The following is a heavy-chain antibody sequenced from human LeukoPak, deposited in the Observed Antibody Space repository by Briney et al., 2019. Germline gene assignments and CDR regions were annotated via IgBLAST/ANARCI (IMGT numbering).Heavy chain of an antibody. V-gene: IGHV1-58*02. Sequence: GASVKVSCKAPGFTFTSSTMQWVRQARGQRLEWIGWIVVGSGNTHYAQKFQERVTITRDMSTSTAYMELSSLRSEDTAVYYCAAVRSSYYYYGMDVWGQGTTVTVSS. J-gene: IGHJ6*02. CDR3: AAVRSSYYYYGMDV. D-gene: IGHD6-6*01. CDR2: IVVGSGNT. CDR1: GFTFTSST.